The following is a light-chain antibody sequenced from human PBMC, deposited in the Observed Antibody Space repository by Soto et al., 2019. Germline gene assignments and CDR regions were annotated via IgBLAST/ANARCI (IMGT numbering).Light chain of an antibody. V-gene: IGKV3-15*01. J-gene: IGKJ1*01. CDR1: QNISSN. CDR3: QQYNNWPPWT. CDR2: GAS. Sequence: EIVMTQSPATLSVSPGDRATLSCRASQNISSNLAWYQQKPGQAPRLLIYGASTRATGIPARFSGSGSGTEFTLTISSLQAEDFAVDYCQQYNNWPPWTFGQGTKVEIK.